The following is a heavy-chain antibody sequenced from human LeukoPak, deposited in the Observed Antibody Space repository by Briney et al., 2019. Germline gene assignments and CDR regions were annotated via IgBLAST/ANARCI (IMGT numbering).Heavy chain of an antibody. J-gene: IGHJ6*02. CDR1: GFTFSSYA. V-gene: IGHV3-23*01. D-gene: IGHD6-19*01. Sequence: AGSLRLSCAASGFTFSSYAMSWVRPAPGKGLEWVSAISGSGGSTYYADSVKGRFTISRDNSKNTLYLQMNSLRAEDTAVYYCAKDPVAGQDYYYYGMDVWGQGTTVTVSS. CDR3: AKDPVAGQDYYYYGMDV. CDR2: ISGSGGST.